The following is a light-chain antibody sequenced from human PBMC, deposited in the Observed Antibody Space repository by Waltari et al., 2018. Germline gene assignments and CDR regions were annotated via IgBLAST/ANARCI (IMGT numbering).Light chain of an antibody. CDR3: QQTYTTPRT. J-gene: IGKJ2*01. CDR2: AAS. CDR1: QNISSY. V-gene: IGKV1-39*01. Sequence: DIQMIQSPSSLSASVGDRVAITCRPSQNISSYLNWYQQKPGKAPKLLIYAASNLQSGVPSRFSGGGSGTDFTLTISSLQPEDFATYYCQQTYTTPRTFGQGTKLEIK.